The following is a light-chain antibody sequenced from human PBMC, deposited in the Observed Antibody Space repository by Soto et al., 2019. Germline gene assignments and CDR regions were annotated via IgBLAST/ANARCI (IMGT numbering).Light chain of an antibody. CDR3: MQALQTPWT. Sequence: DIVMTQSPLSLLVTPGEPASISCRSSQSLLYDNGYNYLDWYLQRPGQSPELLIYLGSHRASGVPERFSGSGSGTDFTLKISGVEAEDVGVYYCMQALQTPWTFGQGTKVEIK. V-gene: IGKV2-28*01. CDR1: QSLLYDNGYNY. J-gene: IGKJ1*01. CDR2: LGS.